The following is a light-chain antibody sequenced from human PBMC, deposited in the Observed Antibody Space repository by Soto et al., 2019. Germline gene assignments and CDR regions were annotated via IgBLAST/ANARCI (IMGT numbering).Light chain of an antibody. CDR1: SSNIGGNP. CDR2: SKN. V-gene: IGLV1-44*01. J-gene: IGLJ1*01. Sequence: QSLLTQPSSASGTPGQRVTISCSGSSSNIGGNPVNWFQQLPGTAPKPLIYSKNQRPSGVPARFSGSKSGTSASLAISGLQSDDEADYYCASWDDSLDGYVFGTGTKV. CDR3: ASWDDSLDGYV.